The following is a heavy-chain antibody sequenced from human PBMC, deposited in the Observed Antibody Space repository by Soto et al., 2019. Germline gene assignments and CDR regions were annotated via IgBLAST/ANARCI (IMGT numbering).Heavy chain of an antibody. CDR1: GFTFSTYA. J-gene: IGHJ4*02. Sequence: LRLSCAASGFTFSTYALSWVRQAPGKGLEWVSAISANGQGIYYADSVRGRFTISRDNSRNTIFLHMDSLRAEDTAVYYCAKDRNYPRDQFHYWGQGTLVTVSS. CDR2: ISANGQGI. D-gene: IGHD1-7*01. V-gene: IGHV3-23*01. CDR3: AKDRNYPRDQFHY.